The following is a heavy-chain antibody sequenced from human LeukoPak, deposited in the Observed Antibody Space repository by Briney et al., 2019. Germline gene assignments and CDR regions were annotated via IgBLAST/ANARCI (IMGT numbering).Heavy chain of an antibody. CDR2: LPPDELGI. CDR3: VGTIASRGSEY. Sequence: SLRLSCAASGFTFTNYWMHWVRQAPGMGLVWVSRLPPDELGIIYADSVKGRFTVSRDNAKNTVYLQMNNLRVDDTAMYYCVGTIASRGSEYWGQGALVTVSS. D-gene: IGHD6-6*01. J-gene: IGHJ4*02. V-gene: IGHV3-74*01. CDR1: GFTFTNYW.